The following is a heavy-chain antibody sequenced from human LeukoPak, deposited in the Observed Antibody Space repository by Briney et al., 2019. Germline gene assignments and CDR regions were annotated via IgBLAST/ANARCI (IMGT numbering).Heavy chain of an antibody. CDR3: ARGGPITIFGVGGIYYFDY. V-gene: IGHV3-74*01. D-gene: IGHD3-3*01. CDR2: INSDGSST. Sequence: GGSLRLSCAASGFTFSSYWMHWVRQAPGKGLVWVSRINSDGSSTSYADSVKGRFTISRDNAKNTLYLQMNSLRAEDTAVYYCARGGPITIFGVGGIYYFDYWGQGTLVTVSS. CDR1: GFTFSSYW. J-gene: IGHJ4*02.